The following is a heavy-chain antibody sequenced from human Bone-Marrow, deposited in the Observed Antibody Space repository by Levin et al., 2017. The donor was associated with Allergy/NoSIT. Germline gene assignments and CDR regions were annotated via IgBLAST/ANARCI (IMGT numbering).Heavy chain of an antibody. J-gene: IGHJ6*02. Sequence: GGSPRLSCAASGFTVSGTDMSWLRQAPGKGLEWVSVIHSGDTTYYADSVKGRFTISRDNSKNTLSLQMNSLRVEDTAVYYCASRSVRFLGTPPSGFAWGYDGWGQGTTVTVSS. V-gene: IGHV3-66*01. D-gene: IGHD3-3*01. CDR1: GFTVSGTD. CDR3: ASRSVRFLGTPPSGFAWGYDG. CDR2: IHSGDTT.